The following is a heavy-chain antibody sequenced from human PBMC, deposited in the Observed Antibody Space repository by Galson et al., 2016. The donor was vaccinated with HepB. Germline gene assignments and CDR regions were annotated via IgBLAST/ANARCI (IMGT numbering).Heavy chain of an antibody. CDR1: GFTFSSYA. D-gene: IGHD3-22*01. V-gene: IGHV3-23*01. J-gene: IGHJ4*02. CDR3: AKVAPPYDNSGYYYFDH. Sequence: SLRLSCAASGFTFSSYAMSWVRQAPGKGLEWVSTISGRGGSTYYADSVKGRFTISRDNSKNTLYLEVDSLRAEDAALYYCAKVAPPYDNSGYYYFDHWGQGTLVTVSS. CDR2: ISGRGGST.